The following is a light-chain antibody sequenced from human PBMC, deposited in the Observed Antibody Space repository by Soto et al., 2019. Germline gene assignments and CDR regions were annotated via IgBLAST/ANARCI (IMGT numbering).Light chain of an antibody. CDR3: QKYGSAPTT. CDR2: AAS. CDR1: QGISNY. V-gene: IGKV1-27*01. J-gene: IGKJ3*01. Sequence: DIQMTQSPSSLSASVGARVTITCRTSQGISNYLAWYQQKPGKAPMLLIYAASTLQSGVPFRVSGSVFGTDFTLTISSLQHEDVATYYCQKYGSAPTTFGPGTKVDIK.